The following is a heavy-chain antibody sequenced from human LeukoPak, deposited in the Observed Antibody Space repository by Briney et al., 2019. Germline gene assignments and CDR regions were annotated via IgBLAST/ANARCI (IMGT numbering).Heavy chain of an antibody. J-gene: IGHJ5*02. Sequence: ASVKVSCKASGYTFTGYYMHWVRQAPGQGLEWMGWINPNSGGTNYAQKFQGRVTMTRDTSISTAYMELSRLRSDDTAVYYCARGYGGNSGWFDPWGQGTLVTVSS. CDR2: INPNSGGT. CDR1: GYTFTGYY. D-gene: IGHD4-23*01. CDR3: ARGYGGNSGWFDP. V-gene: IGHV1-2*02.